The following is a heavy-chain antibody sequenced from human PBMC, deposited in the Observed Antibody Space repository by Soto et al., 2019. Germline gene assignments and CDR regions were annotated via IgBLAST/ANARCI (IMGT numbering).Heavy chain of an antibody. J-gene: IGHJ6*02. D-gene: IGHD4-17*01. CDR1: GGSISSSSYY. CDR3: ARHGNTVTTGYYYGMDV. Sequence: PSETLSLTCTVSGGSISSSSYYWGWIRQPPGKGLEWIGTIYYSGSTYYNPSLKSRVTISVDTSKNQFSLKLSSVTATDTAVYYCARHGNTVTTGYYYGMDVWCQGNTVS. V-gene: IGHV4-39*01. CDR2: IYYSGST.